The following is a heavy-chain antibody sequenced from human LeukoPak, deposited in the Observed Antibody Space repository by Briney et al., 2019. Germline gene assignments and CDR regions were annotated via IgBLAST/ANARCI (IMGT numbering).Heavy chain of an antibody. J-gene: IGHJ5*02. CDR2: ISAYNGNT. V-gene: IGHV1-18*01. Sequence: ASVKVSCKASGYTFTSYGISWVRQAPGQGLERMGWISAYNGNTNYAQKFQGRVTMTRDKSTTTAYMELSSLRSEDTAVYYCARVPRRGDRFDPWGQGTLVTVSS. D-gene: IGHD3-10*01. CDR3: ARVPRRGDRFDP. CDR1: GYTFTSYG.